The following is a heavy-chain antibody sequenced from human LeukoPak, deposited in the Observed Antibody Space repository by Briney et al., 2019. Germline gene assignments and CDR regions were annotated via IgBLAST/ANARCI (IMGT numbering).Heavy chain of an antibody. CDR3: ARGATDYGDYYCYYMDV. Sequence: GGSLRLSCAASGFTLSSYWMSWVRQAPGKRLEWVANIKQDGSEKYYVDSVKGRFTISRDNSKNTLYLQMNSLRAEDTAVYYCARGATDYGDYYCYYMDVWGKGTTVTVSS. CDR2: IKQDGSEK. J-gene: IGHJ6*03. V-gene: IGHV3-7*01. CDR1: GFTLSSYW. D-gene: IGHD4-17*01.